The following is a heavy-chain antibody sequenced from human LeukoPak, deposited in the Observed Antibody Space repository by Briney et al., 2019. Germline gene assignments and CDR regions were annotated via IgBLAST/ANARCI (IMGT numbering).Heavy chain of an antibody. J-gene: IGHJ4*02. CDR3: ATRVGYYDSSGYSAPDY. CDR1: GYSFTSYW. V-gene: IGHV5-51*01. D-gene: IGHD3-22*01. CDR2: IYPGDSDT. Sequence: GESLKISCKGSGYSFTSYWIGWVRQMPGKGLEWMGIIYPGDSDTRYSPSFQGQVTISADKSISTAYLQWSSLKASDTAMYYCATRVGYYDSSGYSAPDYWGQGTLVTVSS.